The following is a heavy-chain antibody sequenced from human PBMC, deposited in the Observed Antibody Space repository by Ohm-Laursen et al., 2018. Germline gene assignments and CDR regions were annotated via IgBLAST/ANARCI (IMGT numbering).Heavy chain of an antibody. J-gene: IGHJ2*01. Sequence: SVKVSCKASGYTFTSYYIHWVRQAPGQGLEWMGIINSSGGSTSYAQKFQGRVTMIRDTSTSTVYMELSSLSSEDTAVYYCARSNSRWYFDLWGRGTLVTVSS. V-gene: IGHV1-46*01. CDR3: ARSNSRWYFDL. CDR1: GYTFTSYY. D-gene: IGHD4-11*01. CDR2: INSSGGST.